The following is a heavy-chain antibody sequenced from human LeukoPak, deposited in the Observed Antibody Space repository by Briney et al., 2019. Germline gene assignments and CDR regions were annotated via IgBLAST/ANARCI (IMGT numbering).Heavy chain of an antibody. D-gene: IGHD5-12*01. V-gene: IGHV1-46*01. CDR1: GYSLTTHD. CDR2: ISPSGTT. Sequence: ASVKVSCKASGYSLTTHDMHWVRQASGQGLEWMGIISPSGTTIYAQKFEGRVTMTRDTSTSTVYMELTSLKFEDTAVYYCARERNTAYDFDWFDPWCQGTLVTVSS. CDR3: ARERNTAYDFDWFDP. J-gene: IGHJ5*02.